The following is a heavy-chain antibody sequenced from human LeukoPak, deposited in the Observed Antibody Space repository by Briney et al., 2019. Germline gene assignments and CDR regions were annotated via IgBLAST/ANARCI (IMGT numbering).Heavy chain of an antibody. J-gene: IGHJ4*02. CDR3: ARARLHLGTLEWWTKYYFDY. CDR2: INHSGST. Sequence: SETLSLTCAVYGGSFSGYYWSWIRQPPGKGLEWIGEINHSGSTNYNPSLKSRVTISVDTSKNQFSLKLSSVTAADTAVYYCARARLHLGTLEWWTKYYFDYWGQGTLVTVSS. V-gene: IGHV4-34*01. CDR1: GGSFSGYY. D-gene: IGHD3-3*01.